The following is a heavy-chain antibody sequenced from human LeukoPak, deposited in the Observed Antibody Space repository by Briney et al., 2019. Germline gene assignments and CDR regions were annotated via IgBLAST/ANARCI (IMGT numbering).Heavy chain of an antibody. V-gene: IGHV4-30-2*01. Sequence: SQTLSLTCTVSGGSINSGGYFWSWIRQPPGEGLEYIGYIHHTGSTNYNPSLKSRVTLSVDRSKNQFSLKLNSVTAADTAVYFCARVSGTFSPYYFDCWGQGALVTVSS. CDR2: IHHTGST. J-gene: IGHJ4*02. CDR1: GGSINSGGYF. D-gene: IGHD1-26*01. CDR3: ARVSGTFSPYYFDC.